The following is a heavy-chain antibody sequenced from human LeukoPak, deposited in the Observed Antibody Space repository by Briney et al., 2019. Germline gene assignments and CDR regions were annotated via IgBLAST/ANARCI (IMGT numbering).Heavy chain of an antibody. CDR1: GFTFSSYA. J-gene: IGHJ4*02. V-gene: IGHV3-30*04. CDR3: AKDQAPKWDTAMGPFDY. Sequence: PGGSLRLSCAASGFTFSSYAMHWVRQAPGKGLEWVAVISYDGSNKYYADSVKGRFTISRDNSKNTLYLQMNSLRAEDTAVYYCAKDQAPKWDTAMGPFDYWGQGTLVTVSS. D-gene: IGHD5-18*01. CDR2: ISYDGSNK.